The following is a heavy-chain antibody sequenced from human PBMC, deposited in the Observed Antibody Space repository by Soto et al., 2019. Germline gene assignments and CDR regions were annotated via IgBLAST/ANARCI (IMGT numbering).Heavy chain of an antibody. D-gene: IGHD3-22*01. CDR3: AIVTDYYDSSALDAFDI. J-gene: IGHJ3*02. V-gene: IGHV1-46*01. CDR1: GYTFTSYY. Sequence: ASVKVSCKASGYTFTSYYMHWVRQAPGQGLEWMGIINPSGGSTSYAQKFQGRVTMTRDTSTSTVYMELSSLRSEDTAVYYCAIVTDYYDSSALDAFDIWGQGTMVTVSS. CDR2: INPSGGST.